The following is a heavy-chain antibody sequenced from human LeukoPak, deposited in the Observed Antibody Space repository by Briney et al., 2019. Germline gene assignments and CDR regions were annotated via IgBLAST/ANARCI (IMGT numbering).Heavy chain of an antibody. CDR1: GYTFTSYA. D-gene: IGHD5-12*01. V-gene: IGHV1-3*01. Sequence: ASVKVSCKASGYTFTSYAMHWVRQAPGQRLEWMGWINAGNGNTKYSQKFQGRVTITRDTSASTAYMELRSLRSEDTAVYYCARGSRGYSGYDYFGYFDYWGQGTLVTVSS. CDR2: INAGNGNT. J-gene: IGHJ4*02. CDR3: ARGSRGYSGYDYFGYFDY.